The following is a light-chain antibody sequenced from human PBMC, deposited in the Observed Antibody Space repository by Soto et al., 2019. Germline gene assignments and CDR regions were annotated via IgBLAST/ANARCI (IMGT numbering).Light chain of an antibody. V-gene: IGKV3-11*01. J-gene: IGKJ5*01. Sequence: EVMMTQFPDTVSVTPGETVTLSCGASQSVRTNLAWYQQRPGQAPRLLIYDASNRATGIPARFSGSGSGTDFTLTISSLETEDFAVYYCQQRGKWITFGQGTRLEIK. CDR2: DAS. CDR3: QQRGKWIT. CDR1: QSVRTN.